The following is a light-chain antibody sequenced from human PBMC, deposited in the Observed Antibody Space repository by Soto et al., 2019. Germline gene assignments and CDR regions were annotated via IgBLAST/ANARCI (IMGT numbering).Light chain of an antibody. J-gene: IGKJ4*01. V-gene: IGKV1-9*01. CDR3: KQLNSYPLT. CDR1: QAISSY. CDR2: AAS. Sequence: IQLTQSPSSLSASVGDRVTITCRASQAISSYLAWYQQKPGKAPNLRIYAASTLQSGVPSRFSCSGSGTDFTITISSLQPEDYTTYFCKQLNSYPLTFGGGTKVEIK.